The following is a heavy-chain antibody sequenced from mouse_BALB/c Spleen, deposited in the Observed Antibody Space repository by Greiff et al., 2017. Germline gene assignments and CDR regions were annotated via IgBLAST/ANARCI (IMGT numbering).Heavy chain of an antibody. D-gene: IGHD2-4*01. J-gene: IGHJ1*01. CDR2: IYPYNGGT. Sequence: EVQLQQSGPELVKPGASVKISCKASGYTFTDYNMHWVKQSHGKSLEWIGYIYPYNGGTGYNQKFKSKATLTVDNSSSTAYMELRSLTSEDSAVYYCARERSSTMINNFDVWGAGTTVPVSS. V-gene: IGHV1S29*02. CDR1: GYTFTDYN. CDR3: ARERSSTMINNFDV.